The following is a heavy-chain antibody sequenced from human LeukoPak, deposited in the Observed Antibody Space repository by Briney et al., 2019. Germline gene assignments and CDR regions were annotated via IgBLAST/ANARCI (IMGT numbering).Heavy chain of an antibody. J-gene: IGHJ4*02. Sequence: GGSLRLSCAASGFTFSSYSMNWVRQAPGKGLEWVSSISSSSSYIYYADSVKGRFTISRDNAKNSLYLQMNSLRAEDTAVYYCARAGITMIVVVTDWGQGTLVTVSS. CDR1: GFTFSSYS. D-gene: IGHD3-22*01. V-gene: IGHV3-21*01. CDR2: ISSSSSYI. CDR3: ARAGITMIVVVTD.